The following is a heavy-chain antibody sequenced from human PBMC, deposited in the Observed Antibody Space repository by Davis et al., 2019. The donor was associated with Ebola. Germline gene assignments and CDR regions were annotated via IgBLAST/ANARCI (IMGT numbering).Heavy chain of an antibody. CDR3: ARLVEMATIVDY. V-gene: IGHV3-23*01. J-gene: IGHJ4*02. CDR2: ISGSGGST. Sequence: GESLKISCAASGFTFSSYAMSWVRQAPGKGLEWVSAISGSGGSTYYADSVKGRFTISRDNSKNTLYLQMNSLRAEDTAVYYCARLVEMATIVDYWGQGTLVTVSS. D-gene: IGHD5-24*01. CDR1: GFTFSSYA.